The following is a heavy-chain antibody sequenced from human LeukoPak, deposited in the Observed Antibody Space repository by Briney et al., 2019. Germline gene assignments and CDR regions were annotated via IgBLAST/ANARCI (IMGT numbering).Heavy chain of an antibody. CDR2: IIGSGGST. CDR1: GFTFSSYA. Sequence: GGSLRLSCVASGFTFSSYAVSWVRQAPGKGLEWVSGIIGSGGSTYYADSVKGRFTISRDNSKNTLYLQMNSLRTEDTAVYYCAKAQVGAILHAFDIWGQETMVTVSS. V-gene: IGHV3-23*01. CDR3: AKAQVGAILHAFDI. D-gene: IGHD1-26*01. J-gene: IGHJ3*02.